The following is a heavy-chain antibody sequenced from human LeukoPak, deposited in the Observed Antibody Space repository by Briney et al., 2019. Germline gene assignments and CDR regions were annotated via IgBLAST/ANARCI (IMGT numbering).Heavy chain of an antibody. CDR3: ARDDAFAFDI. J-gene: IGHJ3*02. CDR2: IRGRSDTI. Sequence: PGGSLRLSCAASGFTFSDYPMNWVRLAPGKGLEWVAHIRGRSDTISYADSVKGRFTISRDNAKNSLYLQMNSLRDEDTAVYYCARDDAFAFDIWGQGTTVTVSS. D-gene: IGHD3-16*01. CDR1: GFTFSDYP. V-gene: IGHV3-48*02.